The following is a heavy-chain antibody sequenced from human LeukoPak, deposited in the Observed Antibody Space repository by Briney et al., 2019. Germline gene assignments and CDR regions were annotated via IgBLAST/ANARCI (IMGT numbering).Heavy chain of an antibody. J-gene: IGHJ5*02. CDR1: GGSISSYY. D-gene: IGHD3-10*01. CDR3: ARGYYYGSGSYYNLFDP. Sequence: HSETLSLTCTVSGGSISSYYWSWIRQPPGKGLEWIGYIYYSGSTNYNPSLKSRVTISVDTSKNQFSLKLSSVTAADTAVYYCARGYYYGSGSYYNLFDPWGQGTLVTVSS. V-gene: IGHV4-59*12. CDR2: IYYSGST.